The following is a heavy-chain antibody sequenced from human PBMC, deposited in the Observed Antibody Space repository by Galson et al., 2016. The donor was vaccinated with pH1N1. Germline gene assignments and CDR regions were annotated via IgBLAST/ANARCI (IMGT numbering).Heavy chain of an antibody. J-gene: IGHJ3*02. Sequence: SETLSLTCAVSGYSVSSGSSWGWIRQTPGKGLEYIATMSHTGTTYYNPSLKIRVIISVDTSKNQFSLNLNSLTAADSAVYYCARQAYDISGFFIGFDIWGQGTMGTVS. CDR3: ARQAYDISGFFIGFDI. D-gene: IGHD2-21*01. CDR2: MSHTGTT. V-gene: IGHV4-38-2*01. CDR1: GYSVSSGSS.